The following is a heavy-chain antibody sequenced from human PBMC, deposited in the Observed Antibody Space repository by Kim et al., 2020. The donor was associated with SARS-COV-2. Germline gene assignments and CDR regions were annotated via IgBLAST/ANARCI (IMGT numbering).Heavy chain of an antibody. CDR3: ARDANLYYYGSGSPMDV. J-gene: IGHJ6*02. V-gene: IGHV3-48*02. D-gene: IGHD3-10*01. Sequence: KGRFTISRDNAKNSLYLQMNSLRDEDTAVYYCARDANLYYYGSGSPMDVWGQGTTVTVSS.